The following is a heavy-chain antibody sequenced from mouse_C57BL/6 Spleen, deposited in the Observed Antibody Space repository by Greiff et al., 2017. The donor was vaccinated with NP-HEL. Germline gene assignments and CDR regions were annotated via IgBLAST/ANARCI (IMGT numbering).Heavy chain of an antibody. CDR2: IRNKANGYTT. D-gene: IGHD1-2*01. CDR3: ARLITTEWYFDV. Sequence: EVHLVESGGGLVQPGGSLSLSCAASGFTFTDYYMSWVRQPPGKALEWLGFIRNKANGYTTEYSASVKGRFTISRDNSQSILYLQMNALRAEDSATYYCARLITTEWYFDVWGTGTTVTVSS. J-gene: IGHJ1*03. V-gene: IGHV7-3*01. CDR1: GFTFTDYY.